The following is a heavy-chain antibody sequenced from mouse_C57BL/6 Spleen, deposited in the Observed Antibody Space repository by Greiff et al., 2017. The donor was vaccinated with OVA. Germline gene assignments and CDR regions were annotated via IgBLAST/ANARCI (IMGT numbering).Heavy chain of an antibody. CDR1: GYTFTSYW. CDR3: ATDGPNGYFDV. D-gene: IGHD2-3*01. Sequence: VQLQQSGAELVRPGSSVKLSCKASGYTFTSYWMHWVKQRPIQGLEWIGNIDPSDSETHYNQKFKDKATLTVDKSSSTAYMQLSSLTSEDSAVYYCATDGPNGYFDVWGTGTTVTVSS. V-gene: IGHV1-52*01. CDR2: IDPSDSET. J-gene: IGHJ1*03.